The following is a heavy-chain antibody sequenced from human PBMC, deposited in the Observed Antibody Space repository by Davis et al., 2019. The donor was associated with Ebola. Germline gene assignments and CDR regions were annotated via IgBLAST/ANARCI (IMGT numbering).Heavy chain of an antibody. Sequence: GESLKISCAASGFTFSSYEMNWVRQAPGKGLEWISYISSSGSTIYYADSVKGRFTLSRDNAKNSLYLQMNSLRAEDTAVYYCARGDRDDYVWGSYRRYFDYWGQGTLVTVSS. D-gene: IGHD3-16*02. CDR2: ISSSGSTI. CDR3: ARGDRDDYVWGSYRRYFDY. CDR1: GFTFSSYE. J-gene: IGHJ4*02. V-gene: IGHV3-48*03.